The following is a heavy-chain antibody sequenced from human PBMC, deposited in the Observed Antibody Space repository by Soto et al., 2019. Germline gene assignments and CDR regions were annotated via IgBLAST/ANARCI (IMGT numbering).Heavy chain of an antibody. CDR1: GGSISSYY. V-gene: IGHV4-59*08. Sequence: SETLSLTCTVSGGSISSYYWSWIRQPPGKGLEWIGYIYYSGSTNYNPSLKSRVTISVDTSKNQFSLKLSSVTAADTAVYYCARLGGSGSYYIPTPDYWGQGTLVTVSS. CDR2: IYYSGST. D-gene: IGHD3-10*01. J-gene: IGHJ4*02. CDR3: ARLGGSGSYYIPTPDY.